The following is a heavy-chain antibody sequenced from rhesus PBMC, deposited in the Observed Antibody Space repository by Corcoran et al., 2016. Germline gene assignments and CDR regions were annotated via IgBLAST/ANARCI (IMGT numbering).Heavy chain of an antibody. Sequence: QVQLVQSGAEVKKPGASVKVSCKASGFTFGSYAISWVRQAPGQGLEWMGVIIPLVGKTKNEEKFKGRVTSTAETSTSTAYMGLSSLRSEDTAVYYGAREVKSGYYTDYYGLDSWGQGVVVTVSS. V-gene: IGHV1-198*02. CDR1: GFTFGSYA. CDR3: AREVKSGYYTDYYGLDS. D-gene: IGHD3-28*01. CDR2: IIPLVGKT. J-gene: IGHJ6*01.